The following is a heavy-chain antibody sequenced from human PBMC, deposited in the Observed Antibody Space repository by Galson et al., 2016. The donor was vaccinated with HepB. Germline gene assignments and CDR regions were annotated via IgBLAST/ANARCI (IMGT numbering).Heavy chain of an antibody. V-gene: IGHV3-30-3*01. Sequence: SLRLSCAASGFTFSNSAMHWVRQAPGKGLEWLAVISYHGSDIFYADSVKGRFTISRDNPKKTLFLQLNNLRSEEPAVYYCARRSADSGSYHGLFDYWGQGTLVTVSS. CDR1: GFTFSNSA. D-gene: IGHD1-26*01. CDR2: ISYHGSDI. J-gene: IGHJ4*02. CDR3: ARRSADSGSYHGLFDY.